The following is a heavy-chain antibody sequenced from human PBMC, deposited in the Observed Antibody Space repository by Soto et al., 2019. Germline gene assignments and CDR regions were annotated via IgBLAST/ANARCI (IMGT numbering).Heavy chain of an antibody. D-gene: IGHD3-9*01. CDR3: ARGHDILTGCKFIY. Sequence: QVQLVQSGAEVKKPGASVKVSCKAYGYDFTNYGINWVRQAPGQGLEWMGWISAYNGNIVYAQKFQGRATLTTDTSTDSAYMELRSLRSDDTAVYYCARGHDILTGCKFIYWGQGTLVTVSS. V-gene: IGHV1-18*01. CDR1: GYDFTNYG. CDR2: ISAYNGNI. J-gene: IGHJ4*02.